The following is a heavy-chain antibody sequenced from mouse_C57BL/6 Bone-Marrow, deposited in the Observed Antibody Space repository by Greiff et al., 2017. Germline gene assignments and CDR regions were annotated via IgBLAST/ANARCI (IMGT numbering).Heavy chain of an antibody. CDR1: GFTFSSYG. D-gene: IGHD4-1*01. V-gene: IGHV5-6*01. CDR2: ISSGGSYT. J-gene: IGHJ4*01. CDR3: ASLGFSYAMDY. Sequence: EVKLVESGGDLVKPGGSLKLSCAASGFTFSSYGMSWVRPTPDKRLEWVATISSGGSYTYYPDSVKGRFTISRDNAKNTLYLQMSSLKSEDTAMXYCASLGFSYAMDYWGQGTSVTVSS.